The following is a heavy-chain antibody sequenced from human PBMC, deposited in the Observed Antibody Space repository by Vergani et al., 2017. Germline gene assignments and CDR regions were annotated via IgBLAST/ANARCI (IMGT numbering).Heavy chain of an antibody. CDR3: ARSIVSRNAPDYFDN. J-gene: IGHJ4*02. V-gene: IGHV4-59*02. D-gene: IGHD1-14*01. CDR1: GGSVSGYY. CDR2: VEYSGDV. Sequence: QVQLQESGPGLVRPSETLSLTCTVSGGSVSGYYWNWIRQTPGEGLEWIGYVEYSGDVNYNPSLKNRVSMSSDTSNNQFSLMLSSVTVADTAVYYCARSIVSRNAPDYFDNWGQGTLVTVSS.